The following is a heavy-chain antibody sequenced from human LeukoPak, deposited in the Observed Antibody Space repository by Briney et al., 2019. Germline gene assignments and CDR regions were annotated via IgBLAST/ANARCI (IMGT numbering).Heavy chain of an antibody. D-gene: IGHD3-10*01. Sequence: GGSLRLSCAASGFTFSSYAMSWVRQAPGKGLEWVSAISGSGGSTYYADSVKGRFTISRDNSKNTLYLQMNSLRAEDTAVYYCAKDRDYGSGYPGYGMDVRGQGTTVTVSS. V-gene: IGHV3-23*01. CDR3: AKDRDYGSGYPGYGMDV. CDR2: ISGSGGST. J-gene: IGHJ6*02. CDR1: GFTFSSYA.